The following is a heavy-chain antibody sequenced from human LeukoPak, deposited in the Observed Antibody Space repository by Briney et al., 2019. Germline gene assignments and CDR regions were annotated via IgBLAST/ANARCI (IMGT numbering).Heavy chain of an antibody. V-gene: IGHV3-23*01. CDR2: ISGSGGST. CDR1: GFTFSSYA. Sequence: PGGSLRLSCAASGFTFSSYAMGWVRQAPGKGLEWVSAISGSGGSTYYADSVKGRFTISRDNSKNTLYLQMNSLRAEDTAVYYCAKNWNDLDAFDIWGQGTMVTVSS. D-gene: IGHD1-1*01. J-gene: IGHJ3*02. CDR3: AKNWNDLDAFDI.